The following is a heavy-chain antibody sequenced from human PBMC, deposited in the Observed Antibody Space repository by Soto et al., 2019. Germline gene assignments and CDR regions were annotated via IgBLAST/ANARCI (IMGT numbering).Heavy chain of an antibody. CDR2: ISAYNGNT. CDR1: GYTFTSYG. V-gene: IGHV1-18*01. CDR3: ARGLYCGGDCYSGNY. D-gene: IGHD2-21*02. J-gene: IGHJ4*02. Sequence: ASVKVSCKASGYTFTSYGISWVRQAPGQGLEWMGWISAYNGNTNYAQKLQGRVTMTTDTSTSTAYMELRSLRSDDTAVYYCARGLYCGGDCYSGNYRGQGTPVTVSS.